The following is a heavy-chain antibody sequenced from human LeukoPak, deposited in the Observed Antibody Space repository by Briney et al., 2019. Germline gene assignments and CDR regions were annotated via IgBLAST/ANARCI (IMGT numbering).Heavy chain of an antibody. CDR1: GFTFSSYG. D-gene: IGHD5/OR15-5a*01. V-gene: IGHV3-33*01. CDR3: ARDRSTTHFDY. Sequence: GSMRLSCAASGFTFSSYGMHWVRQAPGKGLEWVAMIWYDGSNTYYADSVKGRFTISRDNSKNTLFLQMDSLRAEDTAVYYCARDRSTTHFDYWGQGTLVTVSS. CDR2: IWYDGSNT. J-gene: IGHJ4*02.